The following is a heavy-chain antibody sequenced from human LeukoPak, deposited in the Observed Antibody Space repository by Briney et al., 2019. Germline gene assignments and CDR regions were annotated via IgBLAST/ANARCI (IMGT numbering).Heavy chain of an antibody. CDR2: IYPGDSDT. CDR3: ARLPHYYDSSGYYVDY. V-gene: IGHV5-51*01. D-gene: IGHD3-22*01. J-gene: IGHJ4*02. CDR1: GYSFTSYW. Sequence: GASLKISCKGSGYSFTSYWIGWVRQMPGKGLEWMGIIYPGDSDTRYGPSFQGQVTISADKSISTAYLQWSSLKASDTAMYYCARLPHYYDSSGYYVDYWGQGTLVTVSS.